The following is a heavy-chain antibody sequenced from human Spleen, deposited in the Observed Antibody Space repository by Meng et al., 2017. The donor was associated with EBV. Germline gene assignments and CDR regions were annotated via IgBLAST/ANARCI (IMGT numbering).Heavy chain of an antibody. J-gene: IGHJ4*02. V-gene: IGHV4-4*02. CDR1: GGSITSANW. CDR3: AILWAPVDY. CDR2: IFHSGST. D-gene: IGHD3-16*01. Sequence: QWQLQESGPGLVKPAATLSLTCAVSGGSITSANWWPWVRQPPGKGLEWIGEIFHSGSTNYNPSLKSRVTMSVDKSKNQFSLNLRSVTAADTAVYYCAILWAPVDYWGQGALVTVSS.